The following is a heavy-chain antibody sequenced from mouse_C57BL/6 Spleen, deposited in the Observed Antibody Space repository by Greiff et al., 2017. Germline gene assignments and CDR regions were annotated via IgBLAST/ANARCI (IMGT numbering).Heavy chain of an antibody. J-gene: IGHJ2*01. Sequence: QVQLQQPGAELVRPGSSVKLSCKASGYTFTSYWMHWVKQRPIQGLEWIGNIDPSDSETPYNQKFKDKDTLTVDKSSSTAYMQLSSLTSEDSAVYYCAKGRRNRGFDYWGQGTTLTVSS. D-gene: IGHD2-1*01. CDR3: AKGRRNRGFDY. CDR1: GYTFTSYW. V-gene: IGHV1-52*01. CDR2: IDPSDSET.